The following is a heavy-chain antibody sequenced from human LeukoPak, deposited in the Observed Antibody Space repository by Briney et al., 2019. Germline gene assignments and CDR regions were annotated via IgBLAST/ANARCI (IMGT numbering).Heavy chain of an antibody. CDR3: ARYDVGWYYFDY. J-gene: IGHJ4*02. V-gene: IGHV4-61*02. CDR1: GGSISSGSYY. Sequence: SETLSLTCTVSGGSISSGSYYWSWIRQPAGKGLEWIGRIYTSGSTNYNPSLKSRVTISVDKSKNQFSLKLSSVTAADTAVYYCARYDVGWYYFDYWGQGTLVTVSS. CDR2: IYTSGST. D-gene: IGHD6-19*01.